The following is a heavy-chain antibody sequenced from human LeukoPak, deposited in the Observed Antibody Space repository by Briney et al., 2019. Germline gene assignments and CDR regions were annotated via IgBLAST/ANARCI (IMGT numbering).Heavy chain of an antibody. J-gene: IGHJ4*02. CDR1: GFTFSNYD. CDR2: TSGSGGTT. D-gene: IGHD3-10*01. V-gene: IGHV3-23*01. Sequence: GGSLRLSCVASGFTFSNYDMSWVRQAPGKGLEWVSVTSGSGGTTQHADSVQGRFTISRDNSKNTLYLQMNSLRADDTAFYYCAKGVSYYFDCWGQGTLVTVSS. CDR3: AKGVSYYFDC.